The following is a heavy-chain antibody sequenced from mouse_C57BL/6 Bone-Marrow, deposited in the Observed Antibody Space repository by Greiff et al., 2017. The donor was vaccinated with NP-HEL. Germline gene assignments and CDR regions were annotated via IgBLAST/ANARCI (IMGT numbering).Heavy chain of an antibody. CDR1: GFTFSDYY. J-gene: IGHJ4*01. CDR2: INYDGSST. CDR3: ARDGTVVAPCAMDY. V-gene: IGHV5-16*01. Sequence: EVKVVESEGGLVQPGSSMKLSCTASGFTFSDYYMAWVRQVPEKGLEWVANINYDGSSTYYLDSLKSRFIISRDNAKNILYLQMSSLKSEDTATYYCARDGTVVAPCAMDYWGQGTSVTVSS. D-gene: IGHD1-1*01.